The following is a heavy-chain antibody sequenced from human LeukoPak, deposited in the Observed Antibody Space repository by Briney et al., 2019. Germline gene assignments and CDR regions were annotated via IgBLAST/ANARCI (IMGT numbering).Heavy chain of an antibody. D-gene: IGHD3-3*01. J-gene: IGHJ4*02. CDR2: ISAYNGNT. CDR3: ARAQYYDFWSGPIPSDY. Sequence: ASVKVSCKASGYTFTSYGISWVRQAPGQGLEWMGWISAYNGNTNYAQKLQGRVTMTTDTSTSTAYMELRSLRSDDTAVYYCARAQYYDFWSGPIPSDYWGQGTLVTVSS. CDR1: GYTFTSYG. V-gene: IGHV1-18*01.